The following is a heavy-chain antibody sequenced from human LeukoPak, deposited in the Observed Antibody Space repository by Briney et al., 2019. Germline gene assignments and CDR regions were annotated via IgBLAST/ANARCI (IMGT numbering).Heavy chain of an antibody. V-gene: IGHV3-23*01. D-gene: IGHD2-2*01. J-gene: IGHJ4*02. CDR2: ISGRGGGT. CDR1: DFTCRSYA. CDR3: AKGGVSRGIVIVPPAVPPDS. Sequence: QPGGSLLLSCAAADFTCRSYAMRWGRQPGGKGVEGGSVISGRGGGTYYADSVKGRFTIARDNYKNTLTLQKNLRRAEDTAVYYCAKGGVSRGIVIVPPAVPPDSWGQGTLVTVSS.